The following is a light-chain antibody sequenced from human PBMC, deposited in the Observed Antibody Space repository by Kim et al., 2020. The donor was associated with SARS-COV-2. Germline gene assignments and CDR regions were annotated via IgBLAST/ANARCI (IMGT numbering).Light chain of an antibody. CDR1: NVRSKS. CDR2: VDS. Sequence: GTPARIARGGNNVRSKSVNWYPQKQHKAPVLVVFVDSGRPSGITERFCGSNSGNSATQIISRVRARDEADYDGQVWESSSDRPGVFGGGTQLDVL. J-gene: IGLJ2*01. CDR3: QVWESSSDRPGV. V-gene: IGLV3-21*03.